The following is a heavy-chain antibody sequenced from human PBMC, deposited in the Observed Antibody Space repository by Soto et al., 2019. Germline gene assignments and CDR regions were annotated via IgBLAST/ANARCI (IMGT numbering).Heavy chain of an antibody. CDR3: ARARWYDAFDV. CDR1: GFFISSGNY. Sequence: SETLSLTCAVSGFFISSGNYWGWIRKPPGKGLEWIGSIFHGGNTYYNPSLKSRVTISVDMSKNQFSLKLNSVTAAATAVYYCARARWYDAFDVWGQGTVVIVSS. CDR2: IFHGGNT. V-gene: IGHV4-38-2*01. D-gene: IGHD2-15*01. J-gene: IGHJ3*01.